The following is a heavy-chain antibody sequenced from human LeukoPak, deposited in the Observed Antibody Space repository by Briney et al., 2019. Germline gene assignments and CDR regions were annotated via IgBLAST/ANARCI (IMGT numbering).Heavy chain of an antibody. Sequence: SGGSLRLSCAASGFTFSSYAMHWVRQAPGKGLEWVTVISYDGSNKYYADSVKGRFTISRDNSKNTLYLRMNSLRAEDTAVYYCARGYCTGDSCSGAWFDPWGRGTLVTVSS. V-gene: IGHV3-30-3*01. CDR2: ISYDGSNK. CDR1: GFTFSSYA. CDR3: ARGYCTGDSCSGAWFDP. D-gene: IGHD2-15*01. J-gene: IGHJ5*02.